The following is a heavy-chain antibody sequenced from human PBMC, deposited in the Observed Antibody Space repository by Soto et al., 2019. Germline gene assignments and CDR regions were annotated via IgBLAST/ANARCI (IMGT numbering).Heavy chain of an antibody. CDR2: IKYDGSEK. CDR1: GFTFSNYW. Sequence: EVQLVESGGGLVQPGGSLRLSCVASGFTFSNYWMSWVRQAPGRGLEWVANIKYDGSEKYHVDSVKGRFTISRDNAKNSLFLQMNSLRAEDTAVYYCARVRTENYYGMDVWGQGTTVTVSS. CDR3: ARVRTENYYGMDV. J-gene: IGHJ6*02. V-gene: IGHV3-7*05.